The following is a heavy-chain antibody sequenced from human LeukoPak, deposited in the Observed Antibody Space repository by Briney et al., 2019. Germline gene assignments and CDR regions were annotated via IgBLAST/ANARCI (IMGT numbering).Heavy chain of an antibody. Sequence: PGGSLRLSCAASGFTFSSYWMHWVRQVPGKGLVWVARINPGGSSITYADSVKGRFTISRDNAKNTLYLQMDSLRAEDTAVYYCARDSDSGYGPFASWGQGTLVTVSS. J-gene: IGHJ4*02. CDR1: GFTFSSYW. D-gene: IGHD5-12*01. V-gene: IGHV3-74*01. CDR2: INPGGSSI. CDR3: ARDSDSGYGPFAS.